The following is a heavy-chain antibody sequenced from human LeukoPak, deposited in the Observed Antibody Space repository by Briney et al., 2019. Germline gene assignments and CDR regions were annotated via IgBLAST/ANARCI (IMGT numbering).Heavy chain of an antibody. CDR2: ISYDGSNK. Sequence: GGSLRLSCAASGFTFSSYAMHWVRQAPGKGLEWVAVISYDGSNKYYADSVKGRFTISRDNSKNTLYLQMNSLRAEDTAVYYCARDGEWELTFDYWGQGTLVTVSS. J-gene: IGHJ4*02. D-gene: IGHD1-26*01. CDR3: ARDGEWELTFDY. V-gene: IGHV3-30-3*01. CDR1: GFTFSSYA.